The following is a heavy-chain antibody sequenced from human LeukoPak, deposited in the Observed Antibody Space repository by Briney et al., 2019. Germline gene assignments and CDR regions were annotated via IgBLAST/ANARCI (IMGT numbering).Heavy chain of an antibody. Sequence: GGSLSLSCAASGFTLSSLAMHWVRQAPGKGRGGVTVIAYDGSNKYYADSVKGRFTISRDNSKNTLYLQMNSLRAEDTAVYFCARAGRTVIPRCRSFDYWGQGTLVTVSS. D-gene: IGHD4-17*01. CDR1: GFTLSSLA. CDR3: ARAGRTVIPRCRSFDY. V-gene: IGHV3-30-3*01. J-gene: IGHJ4*02. CDR2: IAYDGSNK.